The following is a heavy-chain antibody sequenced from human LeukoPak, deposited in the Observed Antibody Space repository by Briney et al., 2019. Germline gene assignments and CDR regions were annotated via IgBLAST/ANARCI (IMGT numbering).Heavy chain of an antibody. Sequence: GGSLRLSCAASGFSVSSNYMSWIRQAPRKGLEWVSFIKSGGNAYYADSVKGRFTISRDDSKNTVYLQMNSLRAGDTAIYYCARDSTNWGLYFDYWGQGALVTVSS. CDR1: GFSVSSNY. CDR3: ARDSTNWGLYFDY. V-gene: IGHV3-66*01. J-gene: IGHJ4*02. D-gene: IGHD7-27*01. CDR2: IKSGGNA.